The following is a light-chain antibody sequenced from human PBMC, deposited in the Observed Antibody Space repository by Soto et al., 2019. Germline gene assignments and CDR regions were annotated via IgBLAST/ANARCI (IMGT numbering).Light chain of an antibody. CDR3: HQYNHWLTWT. J-gene: IGKJ1*01. CDR1: HSVNSH. Sequence: MMMTQSPATLSVSPGERVTLSCRTSHSVNSHVAWYQQKPGQAPRLLLYGASTRATGIPVRFSGSGFGTEFTLTISSLQSEDFAVYYCHQYNHWLTWTFGQGTKVDIK. V-gene: IGKV3-15*01. CDR2: GAS.